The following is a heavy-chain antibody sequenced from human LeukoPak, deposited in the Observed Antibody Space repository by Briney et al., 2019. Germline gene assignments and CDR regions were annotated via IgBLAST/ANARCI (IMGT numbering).Heavy chain of an antibody. CDR1: GYTFTSYG. Sequence: ASVKVSCKASGYTFTSYGISWVRQAPGQGLEWMGWISAYNGNTNYAQKFQGRITLTTDTSTRTAYMELRSLRSDDTAVYYCARVLAGHPGYWGQGTLVTVSS. J-gene: IGHJ4*02. CDR3: ARVLAGHPGY. V-gene: IGHV1-18*01. CDR2: ISAYNGNT. D-gene: IGHD6-19*01.